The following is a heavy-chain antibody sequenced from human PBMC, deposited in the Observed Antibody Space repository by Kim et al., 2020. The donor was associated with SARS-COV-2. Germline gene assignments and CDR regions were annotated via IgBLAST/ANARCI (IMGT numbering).Heavy chain of an antibody. D-gene: IGHD4-4*01. Sequence: SETLSLTCTVSGGSLSDNTYYWTWIRQPAGKGLEWIGRISSTGTTYYNPSLNSRAIMSVDRSQNQFSLKLNSVTAADTAVYYCAITDGYSGFDFWGQGSLVTVSS. CDR1: GGSLSDNTYY. V-gene: IGHV4-61*02. CDR2: ISSTGTT. CDR3: AITDGYSGFDF. J-gene: IGHJ4*02.